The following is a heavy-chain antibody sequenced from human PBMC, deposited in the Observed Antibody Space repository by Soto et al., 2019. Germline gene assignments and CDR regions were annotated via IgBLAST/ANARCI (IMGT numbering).Heavy chain of an antibody. CDR1: GFTVSNNY. CDR2: IYSGGYT. D-gene: IGHD3-10*01. CDR3: GTHPGGGGY. V-gene: IGHV3-53*01. J-gene: IGHJ4*02. Sequence: EVQLVESGGGLIQPGGSLRLSCAVSGFTVSNNYMSWVRQAPGKGLEGVSVIYSGGYTAYGDSVKGRFTISRDNSKNTLYFQRKRLGPADPAVYCCGTHPGGGGYWGQGTLVTVSS.